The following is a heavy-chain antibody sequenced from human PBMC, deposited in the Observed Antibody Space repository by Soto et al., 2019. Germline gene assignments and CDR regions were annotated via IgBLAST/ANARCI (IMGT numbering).Heavy chain of an antibody. Sequence: QVQLVESGGGVVQPGRSLRLSCAASGFTFSSHSIQWVRQAPGKGLEWVAVISYDGSIKYYADSVKGRFTISRDNSKNTAYLQRNSLRADDTAVFYCARELSTSGDLDYWGQGTLVIVSS. CDR3: ARELSTSGDLDY. V-gene: IGHV3-30-3*01. D-gene: IGHD3-10*01. CDR2: ISYDGSIK. CDR1: GFTFSSHS. J-gene: IGHJ4*02.